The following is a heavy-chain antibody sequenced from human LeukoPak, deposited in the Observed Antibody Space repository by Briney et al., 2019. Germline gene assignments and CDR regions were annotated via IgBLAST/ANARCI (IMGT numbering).Heavy chain of an antibody. CDR1: GGSISSSSYC. CDR3: ARHLRGGIFGFDY. J-gene: IGHJ4*02. CDR2: IYYSGST. Sequence: PSETLSLTCTVSGGSISSSSYCWGWIRQPPGKGLEWIVSIYYSGSTYYNPSLKSRVTISVDTSKNQFSLKLSSVTAADTAVYYCARHLRGGIFGFDYWGQGTLVTVSS. D-gene: IGHD3-3*01. V-gene: IGHV4-39*01.